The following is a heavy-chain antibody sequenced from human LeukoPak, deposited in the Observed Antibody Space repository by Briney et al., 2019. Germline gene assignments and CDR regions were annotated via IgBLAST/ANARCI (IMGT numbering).Heavy chain of an antibody. J-gene: IGHJ4*02. D-gene: IGHD3-10*01. Sequence: ASVKVSCKVSGYTLTELSIHWVRQAPGKGLEWMGGFDPEDGETIYAQKFQGRVTMTEDTSTDTAYMELSSLRSEDTAVYYCATVLLWFGESIDYWGQGTLVTVSS. CDR2: FDPEDGET. CDR1: GYTLTELS. V-gene: IGHV1-24*01. CDR3: ATVLLWFGESIDY.